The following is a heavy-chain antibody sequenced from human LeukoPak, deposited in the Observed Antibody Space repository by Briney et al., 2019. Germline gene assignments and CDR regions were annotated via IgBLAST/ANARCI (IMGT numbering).Heavy chain of an antibody. CDR2: IRPDGSEQ. V-gene: IGHV3-7*01. CDR1: GFTFTKFW. CDR3: AGRDSARNPWAY. J-gene: IGHJ4*02. D-gene: IGHD4-11*01. Sequence: GGSLRLSCAASGFTFTKFWMNWIRRAPGRGLEWVANIRPDGSEQFYVDSVKGRFTISRDNAKNSVYLQMKSLRADATAVYYGAGRDSARNPWAYWGQGTLVTVS.